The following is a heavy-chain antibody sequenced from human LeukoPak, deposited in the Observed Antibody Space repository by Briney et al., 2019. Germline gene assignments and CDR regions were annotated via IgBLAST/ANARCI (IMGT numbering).Heavy chain of an antibody. CDR2: INPNSGGT. V-gene: IGHV1-2*04. Sequence: ASVKVSCKASGYTFTGYYMHWVRQAPGQGLEWMGWINPNSGGTNYAQKFQGWVTVTRDTSISTAYMELSRLRSDDTAVYYCARWELRDDAFDIWGQGTMVTVSS. CDR3: ARWELRDDAFDI. CDR1: GYTFTGYY. D-gene: IGHD1-26*01. J-gene: IGHJ3*02.